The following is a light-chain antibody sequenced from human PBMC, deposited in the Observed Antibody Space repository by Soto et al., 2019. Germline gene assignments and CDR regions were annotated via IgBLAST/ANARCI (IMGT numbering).Light chain of an antibody. CDR1: TSNILNNF. Sequence: QSVLPQPPSVSAAPGQRGTISCSGSTSNILNNFVSWYQHVPGRAPKLLIYANIKRPSGIADRFSGSKPGTSATLDITGLQTEDEADYYCATWDTSLSAVVFGGGTKLTVL. J-gene: IGLJ3*02. V-gene: IGLV1-51*01. CDR2: ANI. CDR3: ATWDTSLSAVV.